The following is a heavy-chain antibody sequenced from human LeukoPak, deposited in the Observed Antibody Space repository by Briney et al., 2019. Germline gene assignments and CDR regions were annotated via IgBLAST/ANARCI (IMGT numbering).Heavy chain of an antibody. CDR2: IIPIFGTA. V-gene: IGHV1-69*06. CDR3: ARDTPVESSTQYDYFDY. CDR1: GGTFSSYA. J-gene: IGHJ4*02. D-gene: IGHD2-15*01. Sequence: VASVKVSCKASGGTFSSYAISWVRQAPGQGLEWMGGIIPIFGTANYAQKFQGRVTITADKSTSTAYMELSSLRSEDTAVYYCARDTPVESSTQYDYFDYWGQGTLVTVSS.